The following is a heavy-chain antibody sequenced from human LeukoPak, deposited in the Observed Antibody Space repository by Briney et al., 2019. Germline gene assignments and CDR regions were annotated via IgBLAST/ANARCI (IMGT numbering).Heavy chain of an antibody. J-gene: IGHJ6*03. V-gene: IGHV4-34*01. Sequence: SETLSLTCAVYGGSFSGYYWSWIPQPPGKGLEWIGEINHSGSTNYNPSLKSRVTISVDTSKNQFSLKLSCVTAADTAVYYCARVGRVATDYYYYMDVWGKGTTVTISS. CDR2: INHSGST. D-gene: IGHD5-12*01. CDR1: GGSFSGYY. CDR3: ARVGRVATDYYYYMDV.